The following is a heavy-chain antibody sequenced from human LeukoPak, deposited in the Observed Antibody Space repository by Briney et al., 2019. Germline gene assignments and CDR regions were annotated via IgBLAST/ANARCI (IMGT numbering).Heavy chain of an antibody. CDR2: IGTSGNTI. J-gene: IGHJ4*02. Sequence: PGGSLRLSCAASGFTFSDYSMNWVRQAPGKGLEWVSFIGTSGNTIYYADSVKGRFTVSRDNAKNSLYLQMNSLRAEDTAVYYCARDQWLDYWGRGTLVTVSS. V-gene: IGHV3-48*01. CDR3: ARDQWLDY. D-gene: IGHD6-19*01. CDR1: GFTFSDYS.